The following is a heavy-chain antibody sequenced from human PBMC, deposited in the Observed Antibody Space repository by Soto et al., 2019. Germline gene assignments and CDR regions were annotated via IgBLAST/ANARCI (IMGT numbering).Heavy chain of an antibody. Sequence: NPSETLSLTCAVSGGSISSGDYSWSWIRQPPGKGLEWIGYIYHSGSTYYNPSLKSRVTISVDRSKNQFSLKLSSVTAADTAVYSFASWWMYAPWFDSWGQGPLVTVSS. CDR2: IYHSGST. V-gene: IGHV4-30-2*01. D-gene: IGHD2-8*01. CDR3: ASWWMYAPWFDS. J-gene: IGHJ5*01. CDR1: GGSISSGDYS.